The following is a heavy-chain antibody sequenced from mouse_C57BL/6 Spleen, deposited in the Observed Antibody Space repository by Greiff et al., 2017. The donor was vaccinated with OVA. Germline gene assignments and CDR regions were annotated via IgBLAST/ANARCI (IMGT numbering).Heavy chain of an antibody. Sequence: VQLQQPGAELVRPGSSVKLSCKASGYTFTSYWMHWVKQRPIQGLEWIGNIDPSDSETHYNQKFKDKATLTVDKSSSTAYMQLSSLTSEDSAVYYCARLGSNYTFDYWGQGTTLTVSS. J-gene: IGHJ2*01. D-gene: IGHD2-5*01. CDR1: GYTFTSYW. CDR2: IDPSDSET. V-gene: IGHV1-52*01. CDR3: ARLGSNYTFDY.